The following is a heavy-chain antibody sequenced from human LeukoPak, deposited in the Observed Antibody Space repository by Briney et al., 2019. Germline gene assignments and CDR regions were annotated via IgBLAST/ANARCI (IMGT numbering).Heavy chain of an antibody. Sequence: ASVKVSCKASGCTFTGYYMHWVRQAPGQGLEWMGWINPNSGGTNYAQKFQGRVTMTRDTSISTAYMELSRLRSDDTAVYYCARDGPPYYYGSGSSPYWGQGTLVTVSS. CDR3: ARDGPPYYYGSGSSPY. D-gene: IGHD3-10*01. CDR2: INPNSGGT. V-gene: IGHV1-2*02. CDR1: GCTFTGYY. J-gene: IGHJ4*02.